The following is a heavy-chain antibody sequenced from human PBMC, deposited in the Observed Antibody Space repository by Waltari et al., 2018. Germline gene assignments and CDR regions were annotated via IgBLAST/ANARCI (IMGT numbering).Heavy chain of an antibody. J-gene: IGHJ4*02. D-gene: IGHD3-22*01. CDR2: IIPIFGTA. V-gene: IGHV1-69*13. Sequence: QVQLVQSGAEVKKPGSSVKVSCKASGGTFSSYAISWVRQAPGQGLEWMGGIIPIFGTANYAQKFQGRVTITADESTSTAYMELSSLRSEDTAVYYCARDARYVSSGYDYFFDYWGQETLVTVSS. CDR1: GGTFSSYA. CDR3: ARDARYVSSGYDYFFDY.